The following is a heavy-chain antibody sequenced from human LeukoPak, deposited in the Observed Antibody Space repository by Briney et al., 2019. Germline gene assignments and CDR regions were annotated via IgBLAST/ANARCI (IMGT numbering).Heavy chain of an antibody. CDR2: IKQDGSEK. Sequence: GGSLRLSCAASGFTFSSYWMSWVRQAPGKGLEWVANIKQDGSEKYYVDSVKGRFTISRDNAKNSLYLQMNSLRAEDTAVYYCARDLPPIYDSSGYSDYWGQGTLVTVSS. V-gene: IGHV3-7*01. J-gene: IGHJ4*02. D-gene: IGHD3-22*01. CDR3: ARDLPPIYDSSGYSDY. CDR1: GFTFSSYW.